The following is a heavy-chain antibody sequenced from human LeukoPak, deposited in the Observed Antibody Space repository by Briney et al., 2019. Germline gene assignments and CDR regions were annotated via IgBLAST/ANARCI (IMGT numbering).Heavy chain of an antibody. CDR3: ARWGILTSYHDAFDI. Sequence: PSETLSLTCTVSGGSMSSGSNYWSWIRQPAGKGLEWIGRINTSGSTNYNPSLKSRVTISVDTSKNQFSLKLSSVTAADTAVYYCARWGILTSYHDAFDIWGQGTMVTVSS. CDR2: INTSGST. D-gene: IGHD3-9*01. CDR1: GGSMSSGSNY. J-gene: IGHJ3*02. V-gene: IGHV4-61*02.